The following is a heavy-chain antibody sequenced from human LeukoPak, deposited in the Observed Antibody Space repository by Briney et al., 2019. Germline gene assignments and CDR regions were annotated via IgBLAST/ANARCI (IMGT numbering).Heavy chain of an antibody. CDR2: IYYTGFT. CDR3: ARGLTGFYTHPFDC. Sequence: SETLSLTCTVSGGSLSSYYWSWIRQPPGKGLEWIGYIYYTGFTNYNPSLKSRVSISVDTSKTHFSLTLSSVTAADTAVYYCARGLTGFYTHPFDCWGQGSLVTVSP. D-gene: IGHD3-9*01. CDR1: GGSLSSYY. V-gene: IGHV4-59*08. J-gene: IGHJ4*02.